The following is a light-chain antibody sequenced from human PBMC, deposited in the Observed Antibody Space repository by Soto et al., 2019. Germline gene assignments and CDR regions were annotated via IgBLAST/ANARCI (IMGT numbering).Light chain of an antibody. CDR2: GAS. Sequence: EIVMTQSPATLSVSPGERATLSCRASQSVSSNLAWYQQKPGQAPRLLIYGASSRATGIPARFSGSGSGTDFTLTISRLEPEDFAVYYCQQYGNPRITFGQGTRLEIK. CDR1: QSVSSN. CDR3: QQYGNPRIT. V-gene: IGKV3-15*01. J-gene: IGKJ5*01.